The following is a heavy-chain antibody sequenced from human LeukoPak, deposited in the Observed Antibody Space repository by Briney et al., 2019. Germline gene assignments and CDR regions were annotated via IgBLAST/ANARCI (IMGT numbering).Heavy chain of an antibody. V-gene: IGHV1-18*01. D-gene: IGHD1-20*01. CDR2: ISAYNGNT. CDR3: ARDYTIDSYITPCDY. J-gene: IGHJ4*02. CDR1: GSTFTPYD. Sequence: ASVKVSCKASGSTFTPYDINWVRQAPGQGLEWMGWISAYNGNTNYAQKLQGRVTMTTDTSTITAYMELRSLRSDDTAVYYCARDYTIDSYITPCDYWGQGTLVTVSS.